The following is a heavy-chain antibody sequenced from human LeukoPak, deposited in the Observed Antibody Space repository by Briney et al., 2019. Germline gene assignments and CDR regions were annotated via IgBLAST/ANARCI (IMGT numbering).Heavy chain of an antibody. CDR3: ARLIYNTYTNNWRFDY. J-gene: IGHJ4*02. V-gene: IGHV4-4*08. D-gene: IGHD1-1*01. CDR1: GGSISSYY. Sequence: SETLSLTYAVSGGSISSYYWSWIRQPPGKGLECIGYISSSGSTNYNPSLESRVTISKDMSKNQFSLKLSSVTAADTALYYCARLIYNTYTNNWRFDYWGQGTLVTVSS. CDR2: ISSSGST.